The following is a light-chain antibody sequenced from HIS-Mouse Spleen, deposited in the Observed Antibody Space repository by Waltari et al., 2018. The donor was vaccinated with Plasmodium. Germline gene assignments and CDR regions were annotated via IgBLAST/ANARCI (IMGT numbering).Light chain of an antibody. CDR1: SSDVGGYNY. CDR2: DVS. V-gene: IGLV2-14*03. J-gene: IGLJ1*01. CDR3: SSYTSSSTLNYV. Sequence: QSALTQPASVSGSPGQSITISCTGTSSDVGGYNYVSWYQQHPGKAPQFMIYDVSNRPSGVSNRFSGSKSGNTASLTISGLQAEDEADYYCSSYTSSSTLNYVFGTGTKVTVL.